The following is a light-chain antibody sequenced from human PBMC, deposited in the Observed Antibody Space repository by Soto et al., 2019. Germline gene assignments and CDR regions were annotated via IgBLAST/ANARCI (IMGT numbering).Light chain of an antibody. CDR3: LLSYSGARI. V-gene: IGLV7-46*01. J-gene: IGLJ2*01. CDR2: DTT. CDR1: TGAVTSGHY. Sequence: QAVVTQEPSLTVSPGGTVTLTCASSTGAVTSGHYPYWFQLQPGQAPRTLIYDTTNKHSWTPARFSGSLLGGKAALTLSGAQSEDEADYYCLLSYSGARIFGGGTKVTVL.